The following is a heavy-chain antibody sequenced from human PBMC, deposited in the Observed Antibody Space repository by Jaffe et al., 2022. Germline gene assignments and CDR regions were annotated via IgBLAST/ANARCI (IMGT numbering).Heavy chain of an antibody. Sequence: QVQLVESGGGVVQPGGSLRLSCAASGFTFSSYGMHWVRQAPGKGLEWVAFIRYDGSNKYYADSVKGRFTISRDNSKNTLYLQMNSLRAEDTAVYYCAKEIAVAGIFIDAFDIWGQGTMVTVSS. V-gene: IGHV3-30*02. CDR3: AKEIAVAGIFIDAFDI. D-gene: IGHD6-19*01. J-gene: IGHJ3*02. CDR2: IRYDGSNK. CDR1: GFTFSSYG.